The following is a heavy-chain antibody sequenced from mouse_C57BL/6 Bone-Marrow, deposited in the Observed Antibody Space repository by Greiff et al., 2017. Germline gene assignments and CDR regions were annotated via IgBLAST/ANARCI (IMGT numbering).Heavy chain of an antibody. CDR3: VKDYYGSRAPFAY. Sequence: EVMLVESGGGLVQPKGSLKLSCAASGFSFNTYAMNWVRQAPGKGLEWVARIRSKSNNYATYYADSVKDRFTISRDDSESMLYLQMNNLKTEDTAMYYCVKDYYGSRAPFAYWGQGTLVTVSA. D-gene: IGHD1-1*01. J-gene: IGHJ3*01. CDR2: IRSKSNNYAT. V-gene: IGHV10-1*01. CDR1: GFSFNTYA.